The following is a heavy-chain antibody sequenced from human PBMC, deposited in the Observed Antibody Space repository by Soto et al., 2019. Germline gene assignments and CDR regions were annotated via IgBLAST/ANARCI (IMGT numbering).Heavy chain of an antibody. Sequence: WTWIRQHPGKGLEWIGYNDYSGITYYNPPLKSRVTISLDTSKNQYSLRLSSVTAADTAVYYCARGASIAGLYYGMDVWGQGTTVTVSS. D-gene: IGHD6-6*01. J-gene: IGHJ6*02. V-gene: IGHV4-31*02. CDR2: NDYSGIT. CDR3: ARGASIAGLYYGMDV.